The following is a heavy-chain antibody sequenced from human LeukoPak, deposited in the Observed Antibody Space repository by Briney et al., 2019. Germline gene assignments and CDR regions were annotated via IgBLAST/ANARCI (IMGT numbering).Heavy chain of an antibody. V-gene: IGHV3-9*01. Sequence: GGSLRLSCAASGFTFDDYAMHWVRQAPGKDLEWVSGISWNSGSIGYADSVKGRFTISRDNAKNSLYLQMNSLRAEDTALYYCANGYYFDYWGQGTLVTVSS. J-gene: IGHJ4*02. CDR1: GFTFDDYA. CDR2: ISWNSGSI. CDR3: ANGYYFDY.